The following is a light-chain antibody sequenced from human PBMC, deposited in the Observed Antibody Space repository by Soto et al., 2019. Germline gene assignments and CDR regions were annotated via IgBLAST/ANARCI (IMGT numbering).Light chain of an antibody. CDR1: SSDVGGYNY. Sequence: QSVLTKPASVSGSPGQSSTVSCTGTSSDVGGYNYVSWYQQHPGKAPKLMIYEVSNRPSGVSNRFSGSKSGNTASLTIPGLQAEDEADYYCSSYTSSSTYVFGTGTKVTVL. CDR2: EVS. V-gene: IGLV2-14*01. CDR3: SSYTSSSTYV. J-gene: IGLJ1*01.